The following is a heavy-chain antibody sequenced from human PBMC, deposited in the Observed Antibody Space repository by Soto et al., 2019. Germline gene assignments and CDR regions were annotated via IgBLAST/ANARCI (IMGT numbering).Heavy chain of an antibody. CDR3: AREMSIAALQAHYGMDV. D-gene: IGHD6-6*01. Sequence: PGGSLRLSCAASGFTFSIYSMNWVRQAPGKGLEWVSSISSSSSYIYYADSVKGRFTISRDNAKNSLYLQMNSLRAEDTAVYYCAREMSIAALQAHYGMDVWGQGTTVTVSS. CDR1: GFTFSIYS. V-gene: IGHV3-21*01. J-gene: IGHJ6*02. CDR2: ISSSSSYI.